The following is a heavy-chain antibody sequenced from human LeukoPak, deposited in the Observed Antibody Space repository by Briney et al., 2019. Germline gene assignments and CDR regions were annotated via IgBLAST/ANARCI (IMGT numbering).Heavy chain of an antibody. CDR3: ARERPRITMIVVANNNWFDP. CDR2: INPSGGST. Sequence: ASVKVSCKASGYTFTSYYMHWVRQAPGQGLEWMGIINPSGGSTSYAQKFQGRVTMTRDTSTGTVYMELSSLRSEDTAVYYCARERPRITMIVVANNNWFDPWGQGTLVTVSS. J-gene: IGHJ5*02. V-gene: IGHV1-46*01. CDR1: GYTFTSYY. D-gene: IGHD3-22*01.